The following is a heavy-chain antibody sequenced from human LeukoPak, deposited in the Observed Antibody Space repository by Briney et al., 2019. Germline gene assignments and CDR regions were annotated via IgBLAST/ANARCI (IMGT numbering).Heavy chain of an antibody. CDR1: GGSISSSSYY. CDR2: IYYSGST. CDR3: ARGIVVVINDYFDY. V-gene: IGHV4-39*07. D-gene: IGHD3-22*01. J-gene: IGHJ4*02. Sequence: PSETLSLTCTVSGGSISSSSYYWGWIRQPPGKGLEWIGSIYYSGSTYYNPSLKSRVTISVDTSKNQFSLKLSSVTAADTAVYYCARGIVVVINDYFDYWGQGTLVTVSS.